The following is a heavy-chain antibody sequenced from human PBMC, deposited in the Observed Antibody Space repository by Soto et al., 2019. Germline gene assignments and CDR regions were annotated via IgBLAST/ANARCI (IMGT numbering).Heavy chain of an antibody. CDR1: GYTFSNFW. D-gene: IGHD6-13*01. J-gene: IGHJ4*02. Sequence: DSLKISCQCSGYTFSNFWIAWVRQLPGKGLEWMGIIYPGDYETRYSPSFHGKVTISADRSIGTAYLQWSSLEASDSAFYFCARSPRSSPYFDYWGQGALVTAPQ. CDR3: ARSPRSSPYFDY. V-gene: IGHV5-51*01. CDR2: IYPGDYET.